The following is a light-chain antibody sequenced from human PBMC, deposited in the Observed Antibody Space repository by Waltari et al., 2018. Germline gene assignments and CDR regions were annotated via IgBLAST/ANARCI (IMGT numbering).Light chain of an antibody. V-gene: IGLV2-14*03. Sequence: QSALTQPASVSGSPGQSITIPCTGTSSDVGHYNYVSWYQQRPGKAPKLMIYDVSYRPSGVSSRFSGSKSGSTAALTIYWLQAEDEADYYCSSFTSASTVGVIFGGGTKLTVL. CDR3: SSFTSASTVGVI. CDR1: SSDVGHYNY. J-gene: IGLJ2*01. CDR2: DVS.